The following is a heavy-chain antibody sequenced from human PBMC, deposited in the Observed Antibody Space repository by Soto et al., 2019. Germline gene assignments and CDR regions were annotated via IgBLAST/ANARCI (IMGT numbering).Heavy chain of an antibody. D-gene: IGHD6-13*01. J-gene: IGHJ6*03. Sequence: ASVKVSCKASGYTFTSYDINWVRQATGQGLEWMGWMNPNSGNTGYAQKFQGRVTMTRNTSISTAYMELSSLRSEDTAVYYCARRGLESSSWSYYYYYYMDVWGKGTTVTVS. CDR3: ARRGLESSSWSYYYYYYMDV. CDR2: MNPNSGNT. V-gene: IGHV1-8*01. CDR1: GYTFTSYD.